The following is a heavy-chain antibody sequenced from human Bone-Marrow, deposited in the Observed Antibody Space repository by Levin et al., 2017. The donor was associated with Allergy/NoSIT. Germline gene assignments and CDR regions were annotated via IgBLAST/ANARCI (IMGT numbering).Heavy chain of an antibody. D-gene: IGHD5-24*01. CDR1: GHTFSGYY. CDR3: ARDFGDGYNYVSGRVWYFDL. V-gene: IGHV1-2*02. CDR2: INPNSGGT. Sequence: GESLKISCKASGHTFSGYYMHWVRQAPGQGLEWMGWINPNSGGTNYAQKFQGRVTMTRDTSINTAYMELSRLRSDDTAVYYCARDFGDGYNYVSGRVWYFDLWGRGTLVTVSS. J-gene: IGHJ2*01.